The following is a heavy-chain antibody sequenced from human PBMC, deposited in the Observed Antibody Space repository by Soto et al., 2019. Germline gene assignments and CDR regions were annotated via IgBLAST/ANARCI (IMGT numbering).Heavy chain of an antibody. D-gene: IGHD2-15*01. CDR1: GFTFSNYA. Sequence: QVQLVESGGGGVQPGRSLRLSCAGPGFTFSNYALHWVGQAPGKGLEWVAVISYDGSNKYYADSVKARFPISRDNSNNMLYLQMDSLRAEDTAVYYCAKDGAPRYCSRSSCHPAGAYWGQGTLVTVSS. CDR3: AKDGAPRYCSRSSCHPAGAY. J-gene: IGHJ4*02. V-gene: IGHV3-30*18. CDR2: ISYDGSNK.